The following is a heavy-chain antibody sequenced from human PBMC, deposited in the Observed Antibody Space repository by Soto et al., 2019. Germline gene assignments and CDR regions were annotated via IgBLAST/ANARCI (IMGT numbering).Heavy chain of an antibody. CDR2: IIPIFGTA. CDR1: GGTFSSYA. J-gene: IGHJ4*02. D-gene: IGHD5-18*01. V-gene: IGHV1-69*01. CDR3: ARGSSYGYAPIPFFDY. Sequence: VSCKASGGTFSSYAISWVRQAPGQGLEWMGGIIPIFGTANYAQKFQGRVTITADESTSTAYMELSSLRSEDTAVYYCARGSSYGYAPIPFFDYWGQGTLVTVSS.